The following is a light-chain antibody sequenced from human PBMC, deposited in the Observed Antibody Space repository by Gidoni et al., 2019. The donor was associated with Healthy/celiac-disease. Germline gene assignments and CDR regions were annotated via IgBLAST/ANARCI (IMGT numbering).Light chain of an antibody. CDR3: QSYDSSLSGLV. CDR2: GNS. V-gene: IGLV1-40*01. Sequence: QSVLPQPPPVSGAPGQRVTISCTGSSSNIGAVYDVHWYQQLPGTAPKLLIYGNSNRPSGVPDRFSGSKSGTSASLAITGLQAEDEADYYCQSYDSSLSGLVFGGGTKLTVL. CDR1: SSNIGAVYD. J-gene: IGLJ2*01.